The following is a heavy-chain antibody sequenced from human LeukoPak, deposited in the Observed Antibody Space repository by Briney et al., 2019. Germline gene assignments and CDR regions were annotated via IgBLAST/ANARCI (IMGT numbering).Heavy chain of an antibody. J-gene: IGHJ4*02. V-gene: IGHV3-48*01. Sequence: GGSLRLSCAASGFTFSSYSMNWVRQAPGKGLEWVSYISSSSSTIYYADSVKGRFTISRDNAKNSLYLQMNSLRAEDTAVYYCARDGYSSRWYYFDYWGQGTLVTVSS. CDR2: ISSSSSTI. CDR3: ARDGYSSRWYYFDY. D-gene: IGHD6-13*01. CDR1: GFTFSSYS.